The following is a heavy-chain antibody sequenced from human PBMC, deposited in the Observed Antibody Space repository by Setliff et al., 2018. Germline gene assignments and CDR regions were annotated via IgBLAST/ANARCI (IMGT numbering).Heavy chain of an antibody. J-gene: IGHJ6*03. CDR1: GYIFSDHY. CDR2: INSNGGDT. D-gene: IGHD6-6*01. CDR3: VRRVYSSSSGYYHYYMDV. Sequence: ASVKVSCKASGYIFSDHYMHWERQAPGKGLEWMGWINSNGGDTNYAQTFEGRLTLTRDTSIRTTYMELRSLRSDDTAVYYCVRRVYSSSSGYYHYYMDVWGKGTTVTVSS. V-gene: IGHV1-2*02.